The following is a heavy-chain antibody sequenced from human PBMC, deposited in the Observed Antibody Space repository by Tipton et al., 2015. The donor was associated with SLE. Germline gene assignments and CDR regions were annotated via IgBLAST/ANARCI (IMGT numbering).Heavy chain of an antibody. CDR2: IYYSGST. Sequence: TLSLTCTVSGGSISSSSYYWGWIRQPPGKGLEWIGIIYYSGSTYYNPSLKSRVTISVDTSKNQFSLKLSSVTAADTAVYYCANGGGQVDPFDYWGQGTLVTVSS. CDR1: GGSISSSSYY. CDR3: ANGGGQVDPFDY. V-gene: IGHV4-39*07. J-gene: IGHJ4*02. D-gene: IGHD1-26*01.